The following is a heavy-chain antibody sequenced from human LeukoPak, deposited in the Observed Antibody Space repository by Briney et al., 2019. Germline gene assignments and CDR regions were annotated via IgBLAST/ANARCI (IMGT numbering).Heavy chain of an antibody. CDR3: ARSQIYSSGWYCSC. Sequence: GGSLRLSXAASGFTFSSYSMNWVRQAPGKGLEWVSYISSSSSTIYYADSVKGRFTISRDNAKNSLYLQMNSLRAEDTAVYYCARSQIYSSGWYCSCWGQGTLVTVSS. D-gene: IGHD6-19*01. V-gene: IGHV3-48*01. CDR1: GFTFSSYS. CDR2: ISSSSSTI. J-gene: IGHJ4*02.